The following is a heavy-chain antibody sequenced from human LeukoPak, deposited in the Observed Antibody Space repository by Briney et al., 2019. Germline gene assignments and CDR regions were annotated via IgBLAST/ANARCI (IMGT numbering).Heavy chain of an antibody. CDR1: GGSISSYY. V-gene: IGHV4-59*12. CDR2: IYYSGST. CDR3: ARGLRSLGYDYVWGSYRHAKFDY. Sequence: SETLSLTCTVSGGSISSYYWSWIRQPPGKGLEWIGYIYYSGSTNYNPSLKSRVTISVDTSKNQFSLKLSSVTAADTAVYYCARGLRSLGYDYVWGSYRHAKFDYWGQGTLVTVSS. D-gene: IGHD3-16*02. J-gene: IGHJ4*02.